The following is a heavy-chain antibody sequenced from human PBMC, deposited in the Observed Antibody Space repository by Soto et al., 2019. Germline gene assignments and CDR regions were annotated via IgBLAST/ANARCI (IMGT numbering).Heavy chain of an antibody. CDR3: ARNSRNYYDSSGYLATNWFDP. V-gene: IGHV4-39*01. CDR2: IYYSGST. Sequence: SETLSLTCTVSGGSISSSSYYWGSIRQPPGKGLEWIGSIYYSGSTYYNPSLKSRVTISVDTSKNQFSLKLSSVTAADTAVYYCARNSRNYYDSSGYLATNWFDPWGQGTLVTVSS. J-gene: IGHJ5*02. CDR1: GGSISSSSYY. D-gene: IGHD3-22*01.